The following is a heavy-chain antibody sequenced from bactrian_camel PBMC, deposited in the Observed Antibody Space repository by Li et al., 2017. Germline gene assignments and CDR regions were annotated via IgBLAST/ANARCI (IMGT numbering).Heavy chain of an antibody. CDR1: GFTLIDYW. CDR2: FSTRTGFT. D-gene: IGHD2*01. CDR3: AALPSIPGSRLAY. V-gene: IGHV3S1*01. Sequence: HVQLVESGGGLVQPGGSLRLSCAASGFTLIDYWIYWVRQAPGKEREGVAYFSTRTGFTWHADSVRGRFTISRDKNTLFLELNRLKTEDTAMYYCAALPSIPGSRLAYWGQGTQVTVS. J-gene: IGHJ4*01.